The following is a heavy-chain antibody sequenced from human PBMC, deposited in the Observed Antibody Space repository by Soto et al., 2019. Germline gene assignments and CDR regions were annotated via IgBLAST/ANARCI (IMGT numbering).Heavy chain of an antibody. CDR3: ARGLRLYYFDY. V-gene: IGHV4-59*01. Sequence: QVQLQESGPGLVKPSETLSLTCTVSGDSSSPYFWSWIRQSPGKGLEWIGYIHASGSTSYNPSLRSRVTVSIDTSKNQFSLKLSSITAADTAMYYCARGLRLYYFDYWGQGTLVTVSS. D-gene: IGHD3-3*01. CDR2: IHASGST. J-gene: IGHJ4*02. CDR1: GDSSSPYF.